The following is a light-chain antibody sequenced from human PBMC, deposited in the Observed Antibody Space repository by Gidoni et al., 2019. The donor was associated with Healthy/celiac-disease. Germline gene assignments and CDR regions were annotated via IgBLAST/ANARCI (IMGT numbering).Light chain of an antibody. Sequence: QPASVSGSPGQSITISCTGTSSDVGGYNYVSWYQQHPGKAPKLMIYDVSNRPSGVSNRFSGSKSGNTASLTISGLQAEDEADYYCSSYTSSSTVVFGGGTKLTVI. CDR2: DVS. J-gene: IGLJ2*01. V-gene: IGLV2-14*01. CDR1: SSDVGGYNY. CDR3: SSYTSSSTVV.